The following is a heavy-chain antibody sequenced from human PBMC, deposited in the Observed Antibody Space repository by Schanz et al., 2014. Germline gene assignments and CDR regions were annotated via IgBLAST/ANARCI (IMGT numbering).Heavy chain of an antibody. D-gene: IGHD4-17*01. CDR2: ISTYTGNT. CDR1: GYSIGGYY. V-gene: IGHV1-18*04. CDR3: ARELRLEYYFDY. Sequence: QEQLVQSGAEVKTPGDSVKVSCKASGYSIGGYYMHWVRQAPGQGLEWMGWISTYTGNTNYAQRLQDRVTMTTDTSTSTAYMELRSLRSDDTAVYYCARELRLEYYFDYWGQGTQVTVSS. J-gene: IGHJ4*02.